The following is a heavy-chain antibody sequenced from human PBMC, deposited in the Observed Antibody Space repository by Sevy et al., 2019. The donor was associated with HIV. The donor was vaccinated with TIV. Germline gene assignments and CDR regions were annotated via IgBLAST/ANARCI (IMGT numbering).Heavy chain of an antibody. Sequence: GGSLRLSCAASGFTFSSYGMHWVRQAPGKGLEWVAFIRYDGSNKYYADSVKGRFTISRDNSKNTLYLQMNSLRAEDTAVYCCAKVRYSSSWTGYYYYYMDVWGKGTTVTVSS. J-gene: IGHJ6*03. D-gene: IGHD6-13*01. CDR1: GFTFSSYG. CDR2: IRYDGSNK. CDR3: AKVRYSSSWTGYYYYYMDV. V-gene: IGHV3-30*02.